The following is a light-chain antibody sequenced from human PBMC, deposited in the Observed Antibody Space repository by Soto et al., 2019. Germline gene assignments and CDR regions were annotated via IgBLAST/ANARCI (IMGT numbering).Light chain of an antibody. CDR3: QAYDYSLTASV. V-gene: IGLV1-40*01. J-gene: IGLJ3*02. CDR2: GNR. CDR1: SSNLVAGYD. Sequence: QSVLTQPPSVSGAPGQGVTISCTGNSSNLVAGYDVHWYQQLPGAAPKLVIFGNRNRPSGVPERFSGSKSGTSASLAITGLQAEDEADYYCQAYDYSLTASVFGGGTKVTVL.